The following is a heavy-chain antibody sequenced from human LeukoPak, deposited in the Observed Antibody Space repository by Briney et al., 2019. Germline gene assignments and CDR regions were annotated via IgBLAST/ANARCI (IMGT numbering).Heavy chain of an antibody. CDR1: GGSISSYY. D-gene: IGHD3-22*01. V-gene: IGHV4-59*08. J-gene: IGHJ4*02. CDR2: IYHSGST. Sequence: KPSETLSLTCTVSGGSISSYYWSWIRQPPGKGLEWLGSIYHSGSTYYNPSLKSRVTISVDTSKNQFSLKLSSVTAADTAVYYCARKVYYYDSSGYYFDYWGQGTLVTVSS. CDR3: ARKVYYYDSSGYYFDY.